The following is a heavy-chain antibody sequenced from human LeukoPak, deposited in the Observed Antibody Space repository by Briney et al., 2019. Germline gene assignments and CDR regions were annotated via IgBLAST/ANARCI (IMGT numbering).Heavy chain of an antibody. V-gene: IGHV1-2*02. D-gene: IGHD3-3*01. CDR3: ARALAPEDYDFWSGTTFDY. Sequence: ASVKVSCKASGYTFTGYYMHWVRQAPGQGLEWMGWINPSSGGTNYAQKFQGRVTMTRDTSISTAYMELRSLRSDDTAVYYCARALAPEDYDFWSGTTFDYWGQGTLVTVSS. CDR2: INPSSGGT. J-gene: IGHJ4*02. CDR1: GYTFTGYY.